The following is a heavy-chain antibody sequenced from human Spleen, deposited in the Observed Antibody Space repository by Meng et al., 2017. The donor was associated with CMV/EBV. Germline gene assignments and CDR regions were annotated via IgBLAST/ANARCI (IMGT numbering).Heavy chain of an antibody. Sequence: EVQLVESXXGLVKXGGSLRLSXAASGFTFSNAWMSWVRQAPGKGLEWVGRIKSKTDGGTTDYAAPVKGRFTISRDDSKNTLYLQMNSLKTEDTAVYYCTTGAVWGVIPKNFDYWGQGTRVTVSS. V-gene: IGHV3-15*01. CDR3: TTGAVWGVIPKNFDY. CDR1: GFTFSNAW. J-gene: IGHJ4*02. D-gene: IGHD3-10*01. CDR2: IKSKTDGGTT.